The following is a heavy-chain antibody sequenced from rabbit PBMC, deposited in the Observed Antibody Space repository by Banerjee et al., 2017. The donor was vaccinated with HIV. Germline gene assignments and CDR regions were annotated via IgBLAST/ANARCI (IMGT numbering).Heavy chain of an antibody. Sequence: QEQLEESGGDLVKPEGSLTLTCTASGFSFTSAYYMSWVRQASGKGLEWIGCINTGSGSTSYASWAKGRFTISKTSSTTVTLQTTSLTAADTATYFWARHTYIGYDGYGYGYNLRGPGTLVTVS. CDR2: INTGSGST. CDR3: ARHTYIGYDGYGYGYNL. J-gene: IGHJ4*01. D-gene: IGHD6-1*01. V-gene: IGHV1S45*01. CDR1: GFSFTSAYY.